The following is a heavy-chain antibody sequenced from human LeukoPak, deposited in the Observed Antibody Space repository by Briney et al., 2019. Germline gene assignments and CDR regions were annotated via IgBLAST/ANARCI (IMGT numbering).Heavy chain of an antibody. D-gene: IGHD4-23*01. Sequence: GGSLRLSCAASGFTFSSYAMTWVRQAPGKGLEWVSGISGSGGSTYYADSVKGRFTISRDNSKNTLYLLMNSLRAEDTAVYYCARDYGGSSPFDYWGQGTLVTVSS. CDR2: ISGSGGST. CDR1: GFTFSSYA. J-gene: IGHJ4*02. CDR3: ARDYGGSSPFDY. V-gene: IGHV3-23*01.